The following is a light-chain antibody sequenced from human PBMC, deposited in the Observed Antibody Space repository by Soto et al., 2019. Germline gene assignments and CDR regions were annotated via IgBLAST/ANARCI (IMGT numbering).Light chain of an antibody. V-gene: IGKV3-15*01. CDR2: GAS. CDR1: QTVDFN. CDR3: QQSYSTPPYT. J-gene: IGKJ2*01. Sequence: EIVMTQSPATLSVSPGERGTLSCRASQTVDFNLAWYQQKPGQVPRLLIYGASTRITGIPARFSGSGSGTEFTLTISSLQSEDFAVYYCQQSYSTPPYTFGQGTKLEIK.